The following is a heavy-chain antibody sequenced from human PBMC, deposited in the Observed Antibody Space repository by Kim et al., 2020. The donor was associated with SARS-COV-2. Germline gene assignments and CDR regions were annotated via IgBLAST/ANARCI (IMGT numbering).Heavy chain of an antibody. CDR3: ARYHWNNFVDY. D-gene: IGHD1-20*01. CDR2: T. J-gene: IGHJ4*02. Sequence: TDYNPSLKSRVTISVDTSKNQFSLKLSSVTAADTAVYYCARYHWNNFVDYWGQGTLVTVSS. V-gene: IGHV4-34*01.